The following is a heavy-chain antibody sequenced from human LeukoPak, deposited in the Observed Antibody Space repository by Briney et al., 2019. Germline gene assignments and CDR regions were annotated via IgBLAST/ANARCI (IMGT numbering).Heavy chain of an antibody. D-gene: IGHD1-26*01. CDR3: AKDNSGNLLSPFDY. J-gene: IGHJ4*02. V-gene: IGHV3-23*01. CDR1: GFTFSNYA. Sequence: GGSLRLSCAASGFTFSNYAMTWVRQSPGKGLEWVSTISGSGGDTYYADSVEGRFTMSRDNSKNTLDLQMSSLRAEDTAIYYCAKDNSGNLLSPFDYWGQGTLVAVSS. CDR2: ISGSGGDT.